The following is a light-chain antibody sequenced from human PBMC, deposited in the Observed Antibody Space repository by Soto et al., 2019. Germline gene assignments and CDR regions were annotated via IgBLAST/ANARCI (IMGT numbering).Light chain of an antibody. Sequence: QSVLTQPASVSGSPGQSITISCTGTSSDVGSYILVSWYQQHPGKAPKLMIYEDSKRPSGVSNRFSGSKSGNTASLTISGLQAEDEADYYCCSYAGSSTYVFGTGTKATVL. CDR2: EDS. CDR1: SSDVGSYIL. J-gene: IGLJ1*01. CDR3: CSYAGSSTYV. V-gene: IGLV2-23*01.